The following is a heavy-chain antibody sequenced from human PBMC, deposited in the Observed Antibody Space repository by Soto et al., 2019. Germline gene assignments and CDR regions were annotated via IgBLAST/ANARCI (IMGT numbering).Heavy chain of an antibody. CDR1: GFTFTSSA. Sequence: QMQLVQSGPEVKKPGTSVKVSCKASGFTFTSSAVQWVRQARGQRLEWIGWIVVGSGNTNYAQKFQERVTITRDMSKSTAYMELSSLRSEDTAVYYCAADSERLGCISTSCPFDYWGQGTLVTVSS. D-gene: IGHD2-2*01. V-gene: IGHV1-58*01. CDR3: AADSERLGCISTSCPFDY. J-gene: IGHJ4*02. CDR2: IVVGSGNT.